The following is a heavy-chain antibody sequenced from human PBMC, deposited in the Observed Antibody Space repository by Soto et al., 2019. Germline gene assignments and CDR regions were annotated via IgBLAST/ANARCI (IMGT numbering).Heavy chain of an antibody. Sequence: SETLSLTCTVSGGSISSYYWSWIRQPPGKGLEWIGYIYYSGSTNYNPSLKSRVTISVDTSKNQFSLKLSSATAADTAVYYCARGDSSGYYYVGFLDYWGQGTLVTVSS. D-gene: IGHD3-22*01. V-gene: IGHV4-59*01. CDR3: ARGDSSGYYYVGFLDY. J-gene: IGHJ4*02. CDR2: IYYSGST. CDR1: GGSISSYY.